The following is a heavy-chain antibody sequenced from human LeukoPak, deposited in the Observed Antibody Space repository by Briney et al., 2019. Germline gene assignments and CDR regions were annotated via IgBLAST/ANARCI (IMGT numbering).Heavy chain of an antibody. V-gene: IGHV1-18*01. CDR1: GYTFTSYG. CDR2: ISAYNGNT. CDR3: ARDLNRAISGLHWFDP. D-gene: IGHD3-3*02. J-gene: IGHJ5*02. Sequence: GASVKVSCKASGYTFTSYGISWVRQAPGQGLEWMVWISAYNGNTNYAQKLQGRVTMTTDTSTSTAYMELRSLRSDDTAVYYCARDLNRAISGLHWFDPWGQGTLVTVSS.